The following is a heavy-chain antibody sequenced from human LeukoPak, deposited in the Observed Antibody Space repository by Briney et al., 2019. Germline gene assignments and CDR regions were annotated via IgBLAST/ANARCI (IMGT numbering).Heavy chain of an antibody. J-gene: IGHJ3*02. D-gene: IGHD3-22*01. V-gene: IGHV3-74*01. CDR3: ARQINSGYYYDYDAFDI. CDR2: INSDGSST. Sequence: GGSLRLSCAASGFTFSAYTMHWVRQAPGKGLVWVSRINSDGSSTSYADSVKGRFTISRDNAKNTLYLQMNSLRAEDTAVYYCARQINSGYYYDYDAFDIWGQGTMVTVSS. CDR1: GFTFSAYT.